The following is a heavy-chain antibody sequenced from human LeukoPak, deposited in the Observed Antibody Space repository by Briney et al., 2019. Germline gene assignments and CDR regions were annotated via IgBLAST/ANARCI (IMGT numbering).Heavy chain of an antibody. CDR2: IWDDGSNK. J-gene: IGHJ4*02. V-gene: IGHV3-33*06. Sequence: PGRSLRLSCAASGFTFSSYGMHWVRQAPGKGLEWVAVIWDDGSNKYYADSVKGRYTISRDNSKNTLYLQMNSLRAEDTAVYYCAKGSPYCSGGRCYSPSDYWGQGTLVTVSS. CDR1: GFTFSSYG. D-gene: IGHD2-15*01. CDR3: AKGSPYCSGGRCYSPSDY.